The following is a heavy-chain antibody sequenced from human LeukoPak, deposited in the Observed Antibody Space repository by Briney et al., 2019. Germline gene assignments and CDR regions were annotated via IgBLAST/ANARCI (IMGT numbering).Heavy chain of an antibody. CDR2: IHYSEGT. J-gene: IGHJ4*02. Sequence: SETLSLTCTVSGDSISSYYWSWIRQPPGKGVEWIGYIHYSEGTRYNPSLKSRVTISVDTTKNQFSLKLSSVIAADTAVYYCVRQYYYYSIDSWGQGTLVTVSS. CDR1: GDSISSYY. V-gene: IGHV4-59*08. CDR3: VRQYYYYSIDS. D-gene: IGHD3-22*01.